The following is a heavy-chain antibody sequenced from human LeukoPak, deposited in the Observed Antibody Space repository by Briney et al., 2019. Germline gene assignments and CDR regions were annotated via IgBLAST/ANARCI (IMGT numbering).Heavy chain of an antibody. CDR1: GYTFTAYN. D-gene: IGHD1-26*01. CDR3: ASGRGRSWFDP. Sequence: AAVKVSCKASGYTFTAYNIHWVRQAPGQGLEWMGWMLPSSGARNYAQKFQGRVTMTGDTSISTAYMELSRLTSDDTAFYYCASGRGRSWFDPWGRGTLVTVSS. J-gene: IGHJ5*02. CDR2: MLPSSGAR. V-gene: IGHV1-2*02.